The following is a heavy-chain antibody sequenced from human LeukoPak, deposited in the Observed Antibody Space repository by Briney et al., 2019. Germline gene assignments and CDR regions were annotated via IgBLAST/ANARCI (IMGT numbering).Heavy chain of an antibody. CDR2: IIPILGIA. D-gene: IGHD1-1*01. Sequence: ASVKLSCKASGGTFTSYAISWVRQAPGQGLEWMGRIIPILGIANYAQKFQGRVTITAEKSTSTAYMELSSLRSEDTAVYYCARADYEGNNWNDDAFDIWGQGTVVTVSS. J-gene: IGHJ3*02. V-gene: IGHV1-69*04. CDR3: ARADYEGNNWNDDAFDI. CDR1: GGTFTSYA.